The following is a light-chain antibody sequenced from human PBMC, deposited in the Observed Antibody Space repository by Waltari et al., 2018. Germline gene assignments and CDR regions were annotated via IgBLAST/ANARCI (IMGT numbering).Light chain of an antibody. J-gene: IGLJ1*01. CDR1: TGPVTSGHY. Sequence: QPVVTQEPSLTVSPGGTVTLPCGSSTGPVTSGHYVYWFPQRPGQAPKPLFFDTTYRHSWTPARFSASLLGGKAALTLSGAQPEDEAEYFCLLSYGTTYIFGGGTEVTVL. V-gene: IGLV7-46*01. CDR3: LLSYGTTYI. CDR2: DTT.